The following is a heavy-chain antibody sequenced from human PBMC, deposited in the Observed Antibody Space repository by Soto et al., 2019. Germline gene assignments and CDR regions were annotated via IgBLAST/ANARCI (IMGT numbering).Heavy chain of an antibody. J-gene: IGHJ5*02. CDR3: ASPTRYCTNGVCNSVLDP. Sequence: GASVKVSCKASGYTCTSYDINWVRQATGQGLEWMGWMNPNSGNTGYAQKFQGRVTMTRNTSISTAYMELSSLRSEDTAVYYCASPTRYCTNGVCNSVLDPWGQGTLVTVSS. D-gene: IGHD2-8*01. V-gene: IGHV1-8*01. CDR1: GYTCTSYD. CDR2: MNPNSGNT.